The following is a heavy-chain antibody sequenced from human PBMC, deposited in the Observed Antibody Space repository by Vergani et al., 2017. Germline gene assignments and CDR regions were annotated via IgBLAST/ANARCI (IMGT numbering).Heavy chain of an antibody. CDR1: GGSFSGYY. V-gene: IGHV4-34*01. D-gene: IGHD3-3*01. Sequence: QVQLQQWGAGLLKPSETLSLTCAVYGGSFSGYYWSWIRQPPGKGLEWIGEINHSGSTNYNPSLKSRVTISVDTSKNQCSLKLSSVTAADTAVYYCARQLYFWFDPWGQGTLVTVSS. CDR2: INHSGST. CDR3: ARQLYFWFDP. J-gene: IGHJ5*02.